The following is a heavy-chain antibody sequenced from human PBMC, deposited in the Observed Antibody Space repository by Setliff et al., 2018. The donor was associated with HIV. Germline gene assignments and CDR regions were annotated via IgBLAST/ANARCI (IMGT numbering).Heavy chain of an antibody. V-gene: IGHV2-70*04. J-gene: IGHJ4*02. D-gene: IGHD2-21*01. Sequence: SGPTLVNPTQPLTLTCTFSGFSLATSGLRVSWIRQPPGKALEWLARIDWDDDRIYNTSLKTRLTISKDTSKNQVVLTVTDVDPVVTATYYCALSTSIYYYFDNWGQGTLVTVSS. CDR2: IDWDDDR. CDR3: ALSTSIYYYFDN. CDR1: GFSLATSGLR.